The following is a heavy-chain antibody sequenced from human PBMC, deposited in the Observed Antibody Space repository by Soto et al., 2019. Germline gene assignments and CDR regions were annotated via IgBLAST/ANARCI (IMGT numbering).Heavy chain of an antibody. J-gene: IGHJ6*02. V-gene: IGHV3-23*01. Sequence: VGSLRLSCAASGFTFSSYAMSWVRQAPGKGLEWVSAISGSGGSTYYADSVKGRFTISRDNSKNTLYLQMNSLRAEDTAVYYCAKDVRSSGYYGSYGMDVWGQGTTVTAP. D-gene: IGHD3-22*01. CDR2: ISGSGGST. CDR1: GFTFSSYA. CDR3: AKDVRSSGYYGSYGMDV.